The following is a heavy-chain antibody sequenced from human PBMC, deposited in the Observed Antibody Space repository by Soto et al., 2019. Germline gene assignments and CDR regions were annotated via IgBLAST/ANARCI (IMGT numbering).Heavy chain of an antibody. CDR1: GGSISSGAYY. CDR2: NYYSGST. J-gene: IGHJ4*02. Sequence: LSLTCTVSGGSISSGAYYCSWIRQPPGKGLEWIGYNYYSGSTYYNPSLKSRVTISVDTSKNQFSLKLSSVTASDRAVYYCARVLMATEGLDDWGQGTPVTVSS. CDR3: ARVLMATEGLDD. D-gene: IGHD5-12*01. V-gene: IGHV4-30-4*01.